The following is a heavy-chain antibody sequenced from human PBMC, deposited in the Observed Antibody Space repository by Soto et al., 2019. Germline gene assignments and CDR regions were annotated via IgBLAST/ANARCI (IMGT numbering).Heavy chain of an antibody. CDR1: GGTFTNYA. Sequence: ASVKVSCKPSGGTFTNYAFSWVRQAPGQGLEWMGGIIPIFGTPDYAQNFQGRVTITADESTRTAFVELSSLRSDDTAVYYCARERSVGYCITTTCPKPFYYYAMDVWGQGTTVTVSS. D-gene: IGHD2-2*01. CDR2: IIPIFGTP. CDR3: ARERSVGYCITTTCPKPFYYYAMDV. V-gene: IGHV1-69*13. J-gene: IGHJ6*02.